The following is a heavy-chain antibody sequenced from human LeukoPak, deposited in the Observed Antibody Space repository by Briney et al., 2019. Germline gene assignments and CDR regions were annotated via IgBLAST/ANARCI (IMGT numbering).Heavy chain of an antibody. CDR2: MYYSGST. D-gene: IGHD2-15*01. V-gene: IGHV4-39*01. CDR1: GGSISSSSYY. J-gene: IGHJ4*02. CDR3: ARVALTLGYCSGGSCPFDY. Sequence: SETLSLTCTVSGGSISSSSYYWGWIRQPPGKGLEWIGSMYYSGSTYYNPSLKSRVTISVDTSKNQFSLKLSSVTAADTAVYYCARVALTLGYCSGGSCPFDYWGQGTLVTVSS.